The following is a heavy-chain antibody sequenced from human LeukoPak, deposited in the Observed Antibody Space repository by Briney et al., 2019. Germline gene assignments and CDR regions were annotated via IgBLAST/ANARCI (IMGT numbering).Heavy chain of an antibody. CDR2: FDPENGET. D-gene: IGHD3-22*01. CDR3: ARSAVVLPYYFDY. J-gene: IGHJ4*02. Sequence: ASVKVSSRVSGYMFTELSMHSVRQAPGKGVEWIGSFDPENGETLYAQEFQGRVTMTEDTSADTAYMELISLRSEDTAVYYCARSAVVLPYYFDYWGQGTLVTVSS. CDR1: GYMFTELS. V-gene: IGHV1-24*01.